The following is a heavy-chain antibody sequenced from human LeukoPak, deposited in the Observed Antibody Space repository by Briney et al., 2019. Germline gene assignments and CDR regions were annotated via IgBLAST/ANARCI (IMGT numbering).Heavy chain of an antibody. V-gene: IGHV4-39*01. J-gene: IGHJ4*02. CDR3: ARHCSSTSCYFTVDY. CDR2: IYYSGST. CDR1: GGSISSSSYY. Sequence: SETLSLTCTVSGGSISSSSYYWGWIRQPPGKGLEWIGSIYYSGSTYYNPSLKSRVTISVDTSKNQFSLKLSSVTAADTAVYYCARHCSSTSCYFTVDYWGQGTLVTVSS. D-gene: IGHD2-2*01.